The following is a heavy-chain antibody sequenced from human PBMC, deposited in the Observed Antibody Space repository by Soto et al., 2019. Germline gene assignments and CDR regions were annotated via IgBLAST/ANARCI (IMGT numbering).Heavy chain of an antibody. CDR2: INTDGSAT. CDR1: GFTLSSYW. J-gene: IGHJ4*02. V-gene: IGHV3-74*01. CDR3: VRGYSDY. Sequence: GGSLRLSCAASGFTLSSYWMHWVRQVPGQGLVWVSRINTDGSATNYADSVRGRFTMSRDNARNTMYLQMNSLRAEDTAVYYCVRGYSDYWGQGTLVTVYS. D-gene: IGHD5-12*01.